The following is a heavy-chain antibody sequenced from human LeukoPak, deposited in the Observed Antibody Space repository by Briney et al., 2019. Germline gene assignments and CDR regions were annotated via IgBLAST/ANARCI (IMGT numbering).Heavy chain of an antibody. D-gene: IGHD3-16*01. CDR3: ARGRQLGSLYFDY. V-gene: IGHV3-30-3*01. CDR1: GFTFNSYA. J-gene: IGHJ4*02. CDR2: ISFGGSTK. Sequence: PGGSLRLSCAASGFTFNSYAMHWVRQAPGKGLEWVAVISFGGSTKYYADSVKGRFTISRDNSNNTQYLQMNSLRAEDTAVYYCARGRQLGSLYFDYWGQGTLVTVSS.